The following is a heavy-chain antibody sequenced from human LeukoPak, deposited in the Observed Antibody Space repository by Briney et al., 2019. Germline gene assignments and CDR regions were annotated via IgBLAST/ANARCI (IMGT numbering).Heavy chain of an antibody. V-gene: IGHV3-30*18. CDR2: ISYDGSNK. J-gene: IGHJ4*02. Sequence: GGSLRLSCAASGFTFSSYGMHWVRQAPGKGLEWVAVISYDGSNKYYADSVKGRFTISRDNSKNTLYLQMNSLRAEDTAVYYCAKERIRLGYCSSTSCSDFDYWGQGTLVTVSP. CDR1: GFTFSSYG. D-gene: IGHD2-2*01. CDR3: AKERIRLGYCSSTSCSDFDY.